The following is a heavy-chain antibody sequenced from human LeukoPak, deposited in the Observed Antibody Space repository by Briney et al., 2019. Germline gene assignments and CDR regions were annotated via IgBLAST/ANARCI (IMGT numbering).Heavy chain of an antibody. V-gene: IGHV3-11*04. J-gene: IGHJ4*02. Sequence: GGSLRLSCAASGFTFSDHYMTWIRQAPGKGLDWLSYISSSGSTIYYVDSVKGRFTISRDNANNSLYLQMNSLRAEDTAVYYCARGENTYIDYWGQGTLVTVSS. CDR2: ISSSGSTI. D-gene: IGHD3-16*01. CDR1: GFTFSDHY. CDR3: ARGENTYIDY.